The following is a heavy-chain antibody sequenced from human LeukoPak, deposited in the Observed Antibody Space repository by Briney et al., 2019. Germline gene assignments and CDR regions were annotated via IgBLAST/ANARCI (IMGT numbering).Heavy chain of an antibody. CDR3: ARTRDSGDAFDI. Sequence: PSQTLSLTCTVSGGSISSGDYYWNWIRQPPGKGLEWIGYIYYSGSTYYNPSLKSRVTISVDTSKNQFSLKLSSVTAADTAVYYCARTRDSGDAFDIWGQGTMVTVSS. D-gene: IGHD5-24*01. J-gene: IGHJ3*02. CDR1: GGSISSGDYY. V-gene: IGHV4-30-4*01. CDR2: IYYSGST.